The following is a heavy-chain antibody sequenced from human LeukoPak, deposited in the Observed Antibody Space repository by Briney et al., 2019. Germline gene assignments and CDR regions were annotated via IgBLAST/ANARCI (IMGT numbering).Heavy chain of an antibody. CDR2: IYYSGST. J-gene: IGHJ4*02. CDR3: ARARIVGAEYYFDC. V-gene: IGHV4-59*01. Sequence: SETLSLTCTVSGGSISSYYWSWIRQPPGKGLEWIGYIYYSGSTNYNPSLKSRVTISVDTSKNQFSLKLSSVTAADTAVYYCARARIVGAEYYFDCWGQGTLVTVSS. CDR1: GGSISSYY. D-gene: IGHD1-26*01.